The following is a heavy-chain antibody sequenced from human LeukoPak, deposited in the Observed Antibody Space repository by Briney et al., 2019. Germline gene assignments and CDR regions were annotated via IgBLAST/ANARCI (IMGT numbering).Heavy chain of an antibody. CDR2: INPNSGGT. J-gene: IGHJ4*02. Sequence: GASVKVSCKASGYTFTGYYMHWVRQAPGQQLGWMGWINPNSGGTNYAQKFQGWVTMTRDTSISTAYMELSRLRSDDTAVYYCARSGSTTWHNFDYWGQGTLVTVSS. CDR1: GYTFTGYY. CDR3: ARSGSTTWHNFDY. D-gene: IGHD6-13*01. V-gene: IGHV1-2*04.